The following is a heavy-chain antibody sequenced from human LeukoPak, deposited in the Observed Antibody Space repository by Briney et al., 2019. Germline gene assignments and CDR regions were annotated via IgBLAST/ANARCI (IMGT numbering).Heavy chain of an antibody. CDR2: ISSSGSTI. V-gene: IGHV3-11*01. J-gene: IGHJ6*02. CDR1: GFTFSDYY. CDR3: ARVMVRGSYYYGMDV. D-gene: IGHD3-10*01. Sequence: PGGSLRLSCAASGFTFSDYYMSWIRQAPGKGLEWVSYISSSGSTIYYADSVKGRFTISRDNAKNSLYLQMNSPRAEDTAVYYCARVMVRGSYYYGMDVWGQGTTVTVSS.